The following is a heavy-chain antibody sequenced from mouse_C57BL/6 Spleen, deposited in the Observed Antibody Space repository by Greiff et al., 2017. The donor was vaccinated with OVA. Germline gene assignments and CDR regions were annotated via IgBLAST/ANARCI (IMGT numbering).Heavy chain of an antibody. V-gene: IGHV1-15*01. D-gene: IGHD1-1*01. CDR3: TSSGSSLWYFDV. J-gene: IGHJ1*03. CDR1: GYTFTDYE. Sequence: QVQLQQSGAELVRPGASVTLSCKASGYTFTDYEMHWVKQTPVHGLEWIGAIDPETGGTASNQKFKGKAILTADKSSCTAYMEIRSLTSEDSAVNYCTSSGSSLWYFDVWGTGTTVTVSS. CDR2: IDPETGGT.